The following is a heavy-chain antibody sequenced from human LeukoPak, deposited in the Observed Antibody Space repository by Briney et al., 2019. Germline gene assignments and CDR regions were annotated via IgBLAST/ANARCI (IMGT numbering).Heavy chain of an antibody. J-gene: IGHJ4*02. V-gene: IGHV4-59*02. CDR1: GGSVGSYY. CDR3: ARFEEAYYFDY. D-gene: IGHD3-9*01. Sequence: PSETLSLTCTVSGGSVGSYYWSWIRQPPGKGLEWIGYVYYSGSTNYNPSLKGRVTISLDTSKNQFSLKLTSVTAADTAVYFCARFEEAYYFDYWGQGTLVTVSS. CDR2: VYYSGST.